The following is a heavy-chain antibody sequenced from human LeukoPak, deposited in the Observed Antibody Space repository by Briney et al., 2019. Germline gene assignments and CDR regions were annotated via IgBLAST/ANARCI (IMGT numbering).Heavy chain of an antibody. CDR1: GGSFSGFY. Sequence: PSETLFLTCAVSGGSFSGFYWSWIRQPPGKGLEWIGEINHSGYTNYHPSLKSRVAISVDTSKKQFSLKLSSVTAADTAVYYCARGKGTLSYWGQGTLVSVSS. CDR3: ARGKGTLSY. CDR2: INHSGYT. J-gene: IGHJ4*02. V-gene: IGHV4-34*01.